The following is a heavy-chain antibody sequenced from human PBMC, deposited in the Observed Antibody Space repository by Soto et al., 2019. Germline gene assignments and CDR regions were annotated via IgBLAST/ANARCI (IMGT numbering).Heavy chain of an antibody. J-gene: IGHJ3*01. CDR2: IIPAIGTP. D-gene: IGHD3-10*01. Sequence: QVQLVQSGSEVKKPGSSVKVSCKVSGGTFSSFAISWVRQAPGQGLEWIGGIIPAIGTPHHAPKFRGRVTITADESTSTAYWELSSLTANDTAAYFCARDYGRQAPGLWGQGTKVTVSS. CDR1: GGTFSSFA. CDR3: ARDYGRQAPGL. V-gene: IGHV1-69*01.